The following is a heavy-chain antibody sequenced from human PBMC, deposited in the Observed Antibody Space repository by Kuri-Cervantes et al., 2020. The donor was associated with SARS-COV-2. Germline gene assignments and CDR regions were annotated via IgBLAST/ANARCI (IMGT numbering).Heavy chain of an antibody. J-gene: IGHJ6*03. V-gene: IGHV3-7*01. Sequence: GGSLRPSCAASGYTCSSCSMNWVRQAPGKGLEWVANIKQDGSEKYYVDSVKGRFTISRDNAKNSLYLQMNSLRAEDTAVYYCARDVEHSSWYYYNHHGYMDVWGKGTTVTVSS. CDR2: IKQDGSEK. CDR1: GYTCSSCS. D-gene: IGHD6-13*01. CDR3: ARDVEHSSWYYYNHHGYMDV.